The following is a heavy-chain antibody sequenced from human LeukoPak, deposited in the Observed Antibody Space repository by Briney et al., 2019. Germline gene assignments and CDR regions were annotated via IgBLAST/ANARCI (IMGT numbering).Heavy chain of an antibody. D-gene: IGHD3-10*01. CDR2: IIPIFGTA. CDR1: GYTFTSYA. J-gene: IGHJ4*02. V-gene: IGHV1-69*13. Sequence: ASVKVSCKASGYTFTSYAISWVRQVPGQGLEWMGGIIPIFGTANYAQKFQGRVTITADESTSTAYMELSSLRSEDTAVYYCARLMVRGVITTDYWGQGTLVTVSS. CDR3: ARLMVRGVITTDY.